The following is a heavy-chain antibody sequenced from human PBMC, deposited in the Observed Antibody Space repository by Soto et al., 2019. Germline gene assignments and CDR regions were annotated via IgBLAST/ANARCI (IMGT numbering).Heavy chain of an antibody. CDR2: IWYDGSNK. D-gene: IGHD4-4*01. J-gene: IGHJ4*02. CDR1: GFTFSSYG. Sequence: QVQLVESGGGVVQPGRSLRLSCAASGFTFSSYGMHWVRQAPGKGLEWVAVIWYDGSNKYYADSVKGRFTISRDNSKNALDLQMNGLRAEDTAVYYCARDYRLAPSNHYPGDYWGTGTLVTVSS. V-gene: IGHV3-33*01. CDR3: ARDYRLAPSNHYPGDY.